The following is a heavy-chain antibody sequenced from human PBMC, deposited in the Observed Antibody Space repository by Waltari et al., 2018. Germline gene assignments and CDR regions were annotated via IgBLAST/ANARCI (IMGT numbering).Heavy chain of an antibody. Sequence: QVQLVQSGAEVKKPGASVKVSCKASGYTFTSYGISWVRQAPGQGLEWMGWISAYNGNTNYAQKLQGRVTMTTATSTSTAYMELRSLSSDDTAVYYCARDATASSSWSQAGWFDPWGQGTLVTVSS. V-gene: IGHV1-18*01. CDR2: ISAYNGNT. CDR3: ARDATASSSWSQAGWFDP. CDR1: GYTFTSYG. D-gene: IGHD6-13*01. J-gene: IGHJ5*02.